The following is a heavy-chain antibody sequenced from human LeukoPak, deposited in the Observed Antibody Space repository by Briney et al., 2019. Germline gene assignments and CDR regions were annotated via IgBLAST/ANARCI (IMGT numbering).Heavy chain of an antibody. D-gene: IGHD1-26*01. CDR3: TRGGELMNF. Sequence: PSETLSLTCTVSGGSVNSGNYYWTWIRQPAGKGLEWIGRIYTSGSTNYNPSLKSRVTISIDASKNQFSLRLSSVTAADTAVYFCTRGGELMNFWGRGTLVTVSS. CDR1: GGSVNSGNYY. CDR2: IYTSGST. V-gene: IGHV4-61*02. J-gene: IGHJ2*01.